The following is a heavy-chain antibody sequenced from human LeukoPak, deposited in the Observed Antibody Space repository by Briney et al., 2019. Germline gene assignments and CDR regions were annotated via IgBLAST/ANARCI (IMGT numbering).Heavy chain of an antibody. Sequence: GGSLRLSCSASGFTFSSYAVHWVRQAPGKGLEYVSAISSNGGSTYYADSVKGRFTISRDNSKNTLYLQMNRLRVKDTAVYYCASDPPGDYGLGFWGQGTLVTVSS. J-gene: IGHJ4*02. CDR2: ISSNGGST. V-gene: IGHV3-64*04. D-gene: IGHD4-17*01. CDR1: GFTFSSYA. CDR3: ASDPPGDYGLGF.